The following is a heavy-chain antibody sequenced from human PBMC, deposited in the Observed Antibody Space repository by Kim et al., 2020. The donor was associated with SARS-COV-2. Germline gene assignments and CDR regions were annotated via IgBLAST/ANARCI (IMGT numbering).Heavy chain of an antibody. Sequence: GGSLRLSCAASGFTVSSNYMSWVRQAPGKGLEWVSVIYSGGITYYADSVKGRLTISRDNSKNTLYLQMNSLRAEDTAVYYCARRMATTHAFDIWGQGTMVTVSS. V-gene: IGHV3-53*01. D-gene: IGHD5-12*01. J-gene: IGHJ3*02. CDR2: IYSGGIT. CDR1: GFTVSSNY. CDR3: ARRMATTHAFDI.